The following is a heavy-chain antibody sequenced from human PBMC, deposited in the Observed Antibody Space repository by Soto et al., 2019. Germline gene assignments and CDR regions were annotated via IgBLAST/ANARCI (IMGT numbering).Heavy chain of an antibody. CDR2: IDPSDSNT. CDR3: ARLYCTGDTCDSWFDP. CDR1: GYTFTTFW. J-gene: IGHJ5*02. Sequence: GESLKISCTGFGYTFTTFWISWVRQMPGKGLEWMGRIDPSDSNTKYSPTFQGHVSISVDKSISTAYLQWSSLKASDTAIYYCARLYCTGDTCDSWFDPWGQGTLVTVSS. D-gene: IGHD2-8*02. V-gene: IGHV5-10-1*01.